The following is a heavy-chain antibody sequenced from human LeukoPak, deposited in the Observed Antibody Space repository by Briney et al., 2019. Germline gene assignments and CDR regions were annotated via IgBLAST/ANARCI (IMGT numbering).Heavy chain of an antibody. Sequence: SETLSLTCTVSGGSIRSSYYYWGWIRQPPGKGLEWIGSIYDSGSTYYNPSLKSRVTISVDTSKNQFSLKLNSVTAADTAVYYCARRKKGSGGLFDYWGQGALVTVSS. CDR1: GGSIRSSYYY. V-gene: IGHV4-39*01. J-gene: IGHJ4*02. CDR3: ARRKKGSGGLFDY. CDR2: IYDSGST. D-gene: IGHD3-10*01.